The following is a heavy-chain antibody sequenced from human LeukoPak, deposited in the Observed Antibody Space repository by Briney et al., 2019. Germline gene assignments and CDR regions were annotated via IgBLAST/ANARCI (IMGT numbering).Heavy chain of an antibody. CDR1: GFILSNYW. V-gene: IGHV3-74*01. J-gene: IGHJ4*02. D-gene: IGHD4/OR15-4a*01. Sequence: PGGSLRLSCAASGFILSNYWLHWVRHAPGKGLVWVSRINFDGSTRNYADSVKGRFTISRDNAKNTLYLQMNSLRVEDTAVYYCARANNFDYWGQGTLVTVSS. CDR2: INFDGSTR. CDR3: ARANNFDY.